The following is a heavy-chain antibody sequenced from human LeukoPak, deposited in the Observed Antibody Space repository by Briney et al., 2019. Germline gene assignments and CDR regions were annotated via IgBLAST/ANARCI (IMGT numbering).Heavy chain of an antibody. V-gene: IGHV3-30*02. CDR2: IWYDGSNK. CDR1: GFTFSSYG. CDR3: AKEGGLIWVFDY. Sequence: PGGSLRLSCAASGFTFSSYGMHWVRQAPGKGLEWVAVIWYDGSNKYYADSVKGRFTISRDNSKNTLYLQMNSLRAEDTAVYYCAKEGGLIWVFDYWGQGTLVTVSS. J-gene: IGHJ4*02. D-gene: IGHD3-16*01.